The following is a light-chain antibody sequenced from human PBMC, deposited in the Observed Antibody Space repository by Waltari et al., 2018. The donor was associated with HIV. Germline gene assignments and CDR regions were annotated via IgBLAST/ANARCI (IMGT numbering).Light chain of an antibody. CDR1: SSDVGGYNY. V-gene: IGLV2-11*01. Sequence: QSALTQPRSVSGSPGQSVTISRTGTSSDVGGYNYVSCYQQHPGKAPKLMIYDVSKRPSGVPDRFSGSKSGNTASLTISGLQAEDEADYYCCSYAGSYTFAYVFGTGTKVTVL. CDR2: DVS. J-gene: IGLJ1*01. CDR3: CSYAGSYTFAYV.